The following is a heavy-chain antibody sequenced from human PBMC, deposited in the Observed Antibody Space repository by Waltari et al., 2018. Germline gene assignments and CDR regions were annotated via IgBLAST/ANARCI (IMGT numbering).Heavy chain of an antibody. Sequence: EVQLLESGGGLVQPGGSLRLSCAASGFTFSSYAMGWVRQAPGKGLQWVSVVRATGVTTYYARSVEGRSIISRDNSKNTVYLQINSLRADDSALYYCARDRVEYSSSSYDFWGQGTLVTVSS. CDR3: ARDRVEYSSSSYDF. V-gene: IGHV3-23*01. CDR1: GFTFSSYA. D-gene: IGHD6-6*01. CDR2: VRATGVTT. J-gene: IGHJ4*02.